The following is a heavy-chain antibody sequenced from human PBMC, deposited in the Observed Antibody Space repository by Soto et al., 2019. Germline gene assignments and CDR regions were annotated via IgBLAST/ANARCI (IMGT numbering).Heavy chain of an antibody. CDR2: ISYDGSNK. D-gene: IGHD5-12*01. J-gene: IGHJ4*02. CDR1: GFTFSSYG. V-gene: IGHV3-30*18. CDR3: AKDPTGGGYVFDY. Sequence: QVQLVESGGGVVQPGRSLRLSCAASGFTFSSYGMHWVRQAPGKGLEWVAVISYDGSNKYYADSVKGRFTISRDNSKNTLYLQMNSLRAEDTAVYYCAKDPTGGGYVFDYWGQGTLVTVSS.